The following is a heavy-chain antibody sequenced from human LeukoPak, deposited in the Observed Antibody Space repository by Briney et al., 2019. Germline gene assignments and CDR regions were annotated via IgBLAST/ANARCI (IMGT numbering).Heavy chain of an antibody. CDR1: GGTFSSYA. V-gene: IGHV1-69*05. CDR3: ARERGYSGYDHLDLDY. D-gene: IGHD5-12*01. CDR2: IIPIFGTA. J-gene: IGHJ4*02. Sequence: SVKVSCKASGGTFSSYAISWVRQAPGQGLEWMGGIIPIFGTANYAQKFQGRVTITTDESTSTAYMELRSLRSDDTAVYYCARERGYSGYDHLDLDYWGQGTLVTVSS.